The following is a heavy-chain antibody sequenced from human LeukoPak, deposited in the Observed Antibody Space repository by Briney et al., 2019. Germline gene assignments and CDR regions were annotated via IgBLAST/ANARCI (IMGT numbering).Heavy chain of an antibody. J-gene: IGHJ4*02. CDR3: ARSASGWHYFDY. CDR2: IHLSDGTT. Sequence: EASLKVSRKASGYTFTSYYMHWVRQAPGQGLEWMGIIHLSDGTTSYAQKFQGRVTMTRDTSTSTVYMELTSLRSEDTAVYYCARSASGWHYFDYWGQGTLVTVSS. D-gene: IGHD6-19*01. V-gene: IGHV1-46*01. CDR1: GYTFTSYY.